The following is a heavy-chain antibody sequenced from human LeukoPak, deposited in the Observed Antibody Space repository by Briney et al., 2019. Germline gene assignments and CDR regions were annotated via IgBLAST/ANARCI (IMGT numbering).Heavy chain of an antibody. CDR1: GFTFSGNG. D-gene: IGHD4-17*01. CDR3: ARDQGTSVTAMVGGHFDY. CDR2: IWNDGSNR. V-gene: IGHV3-33*01. Sequence: GGSLRLSCAASGFTFSGNGMHWVRQAPGKGLEWVSIIWNDGSNRYYADSVKGRFTISRDNSKNTLFLQMNSLTAEDTAVYYCARDQGTSVTAMVGGHFDYWGPGTLVTVSS. J-gene: IGHJ4*02.